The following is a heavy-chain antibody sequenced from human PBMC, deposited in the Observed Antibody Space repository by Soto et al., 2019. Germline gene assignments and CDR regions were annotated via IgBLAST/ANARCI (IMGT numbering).Heavy chain of an antibody. CDR1: GFSLSTSGVG. CDR3: AHSRHSGYDYEWGWYFDL. Sequence: QITLKESGPTLVKPTQTLTLTCTFSGFSLSTSGVGVGWIRQHPGKALEWLALIYWNDDKRYSPSLKSRLTITKDTSKNQVVLTMTNMDPVDTATYYCAHSRHSGYDYEWGWYFDLWGRGTLVTVSS. D-gene: IGHD5-12*01. V-gene: IGHV2-5*01. CDR2: IYWNDDK. J-gene: IGHJ2*01.